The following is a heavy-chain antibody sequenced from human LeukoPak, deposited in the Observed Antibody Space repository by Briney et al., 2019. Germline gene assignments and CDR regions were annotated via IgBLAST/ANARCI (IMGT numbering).Heavy chain of an antibody. CDR1: GDRFTSYW. CDR2: IFPGGSDT. J-gene: IGHJ5*02. CDR3: ARRPLHSQNWLAP. V-gene: IGHV5-51*01. Sequence: GESLKISCKGYGDRFTSYWVAWVRQMPGKGLEWMGIIFPGGSDTRYSPSIQGQVTISVDRSISTAYLQWSSLRASDTAIYYCARRPLHSQNWLAPWGQGTLVTVSS.